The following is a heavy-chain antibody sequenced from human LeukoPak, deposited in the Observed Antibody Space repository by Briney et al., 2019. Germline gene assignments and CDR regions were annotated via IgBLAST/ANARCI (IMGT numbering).Heavy chain of an antibody. CDR1: GFTFSSYS. Sequence: GGSLRLSCAASGFTFSSYSMNWVRQAPGKGLEWVSYISSSSSTIYYADSVKGRFTISRDNAKNSLYLQMNSLRAEDTAVYYCAGGRGFRSTNYWGQGTLVTVSS. J-gene: IGHJ4*02. CDR2: ISSSSSTI. CDR3: AGGRGFRSTNY. D-gene: IGHD3-16*01. V-gene: IGHV3-48*01.